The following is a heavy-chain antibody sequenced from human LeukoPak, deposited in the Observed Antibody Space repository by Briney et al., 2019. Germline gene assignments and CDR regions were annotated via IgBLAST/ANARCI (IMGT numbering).Heavy chain of an antibody. CDR3: AKEMGFCSGGSCYRWFDS. D-gene: IGHD2-15*01. CDR2: ISTSSITK. CDR1: GFTFSIYG. Sequence: GGSLRLSCAASGFTFSIYGMSWVRQAPGKGPEWLSYISTSSITKYYADSVKGRFTISRDDAKNSLSLQMNSLRADDTAVYYCAKEMGFCSGGSCYRWFDSWGQGTLVTVSS. V-gene: IGHV3-48*01. J-gene: IGHJ5*01.